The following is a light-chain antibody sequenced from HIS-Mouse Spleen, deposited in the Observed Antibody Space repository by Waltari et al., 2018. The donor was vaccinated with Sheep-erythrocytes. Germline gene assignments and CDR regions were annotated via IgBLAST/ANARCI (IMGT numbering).Light chain of an antibody. CDR1: SSDVGGYNS. CDR2: EVS. Sequence: QSALTPPPSASGSPGQSVTISCTGTSSDVGGYNSVSWYQQHPGKAPKLTISEVSKRPSGVPDRFSGSKSGNTASLTVSGLQAEDEADYYCSSYAGSNNWVFGGGTKLTVL. V-gene: IGLV2-8*01. J-gene: IGLJ3*02. CDR3: SSYAGSNNWV.